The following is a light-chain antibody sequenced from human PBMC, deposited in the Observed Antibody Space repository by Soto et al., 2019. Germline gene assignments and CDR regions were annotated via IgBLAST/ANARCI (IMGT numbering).Light chain of an antibody. J-gene: IGKJ2*01. CDR2: KAS. V-gene: IGKV1-5*03. CDR1: QSISSW. CDR3: QEYNSYSYT. Sequence: DIQMTQSPSTLSASVGDRVTITCRASQSISSWLAWYQQKPGKAPKLRIYKASSLESGVPSRFRGSGSGTEFTLTISSLQPDDFATYYCQEYNSYSYTFGQGTKLEIK.